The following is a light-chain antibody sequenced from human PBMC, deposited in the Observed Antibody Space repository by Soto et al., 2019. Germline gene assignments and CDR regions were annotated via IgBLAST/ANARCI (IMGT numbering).Light chain of an antibody. CDR1: NTDVAGYTY. V-gene: IGLV2-11*01. CDR2: EVT. Sequence: SALTQPRSVSGSPGQSVTISCTGTNTDVAGYTYVSWYQQHPGKAPKLIIYEVTKRPSGVPDRFTGSKSGYTASLTISGLQAADEADYYCCSYAGDFIFHVFGTGTKLTVL. CDR3: CSYAGDFIFHV. J-gene: IGLJ1*01.